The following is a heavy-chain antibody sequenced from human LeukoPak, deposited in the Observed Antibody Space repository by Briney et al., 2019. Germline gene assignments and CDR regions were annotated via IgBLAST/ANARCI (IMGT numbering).Heavy chain of an antibody. J-gene: IGHJ4*02. Sequence: SETLSLTCTVSGYSISSGYYWGWIRQPPGKGLEWIGSIYHSGSTYYNPSLKSRVTISVDTSKNQFSLKLSSVTAADTAVYYCARDNYDSSGYYFGELNYWGQGTLVTVSS. D-gene: IGHD3-22*01. CDR3: ARDNYDSSGYYFGELNY. V-gene: IGHV4-38-2*02. CDR1: GYSISSGYY. CDR2: IYHSGST.